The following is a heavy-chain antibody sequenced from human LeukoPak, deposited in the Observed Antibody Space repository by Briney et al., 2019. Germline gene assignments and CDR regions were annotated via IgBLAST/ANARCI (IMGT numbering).Heavy chain of an antibody. CDR3: ARGSGSYFNY. V-gene: IGHV3-7*05. CDR2: IRQDGSEK. J-gene: IGHJ4*02. Sequence: GGSLRLSCAASGSTFSSYWMSWVRQAPGKGREWVANIRQDGSEKYYEDSVKGRFTISRDNAKNSLYLQMNSLRAEDTAVYYCARGSGSYFNYWGQGTLVTVSS. D-gene: IGHD3-10*01. CDR1: GSTFSSYW.